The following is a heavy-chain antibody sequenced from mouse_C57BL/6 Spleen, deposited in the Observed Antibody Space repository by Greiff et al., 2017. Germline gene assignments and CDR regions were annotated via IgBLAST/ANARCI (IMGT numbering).Heavy chain of an antibody. J-gene: IGHJ1*03. CDR2: INPSNGGT. V-gene: IGHV1-53*01. Sequence: VQLQQPGTELVKPGASVKLSCKASGYTFTSYWMHWVKQRPGQGLEWIGNINPSNGGTNYNEKFKSKATLTVDKSSSTAYMQLSSLTSEDSAVYDCARDGSSYWYFDVWGTGTTVTVSS. D-gene: IGHD1-1*01. CDR1: GYTFTSYW. CDR3: ARDGSSYWYFDV.